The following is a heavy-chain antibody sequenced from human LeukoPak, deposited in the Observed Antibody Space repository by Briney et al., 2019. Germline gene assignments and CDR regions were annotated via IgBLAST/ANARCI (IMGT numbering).Heavy chain of an antibody. CDR2: IFPGDSDT. D-gene: IGHD4-11*01. CDR3: ASSTLDYSVT. CDR1: GYSFTSYW. J-gene: IGHJ5*02. V-gene: IGHV5-51*01. Sequence: PGEPLKFSCKGSGYSFTSYWIGWVRQMPGKGLEWMGIIFPGDSDTRYSPSFQGQVTISADKSISTAYLQWRSQKASDTAMYYCASSTLDYSVTWGQRTLVTVSS.